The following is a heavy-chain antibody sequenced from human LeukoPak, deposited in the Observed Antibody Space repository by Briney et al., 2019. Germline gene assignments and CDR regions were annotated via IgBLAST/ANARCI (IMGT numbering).Heavy chain of an antibody. J-gene: IGHJ3*02. Sequence: GESLKISCKGSGYSFTSYWIGWVRQMPGKGLEWMGIIYPGDSDTRYSPFFQGQVTISADKSISTAYLQWSSLKASDTAMYYCASAYSYGNDAFDIWGQGTMVTVSS. CDR3: ASAYSYGNDAFDI. CDR2: IYPGDSDT. D-gene: IGHD5-18*01. V-gene: IGHV5-51*01. CDR1: GYSFTSYW.